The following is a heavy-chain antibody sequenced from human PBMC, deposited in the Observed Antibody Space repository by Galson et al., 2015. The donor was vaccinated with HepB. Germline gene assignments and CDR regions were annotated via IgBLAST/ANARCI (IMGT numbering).Heavy chain of an antibody. J-gene: IGHJ4*02. CDR1: GNSFNNQW. Sequence: QSGAEVKKSGDSLKISCKDSGNSFNNQWIGWVRQTTGKGLEWMGIIYPDDSDIRYNPAVKGRVTISADTSINTAYLQWSSLRASDSAIYFCARHGGYNGYDFLRSWGQGTRVTVSS. CDR3: ARHGGYNGYDFLRS. CDR2: IYPDDSDI. D-gene: IGHD5-12*01. V-gene: IGHV5-51*01.